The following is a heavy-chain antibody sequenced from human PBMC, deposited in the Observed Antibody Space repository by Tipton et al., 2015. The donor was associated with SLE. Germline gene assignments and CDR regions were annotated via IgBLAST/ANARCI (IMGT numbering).Heavy chain of an antibody. CDR1: GGSFSGNY. J-gene: IGHJ4*02. V-gene: IGHV4-59*08. CDR3: ARQQWLVRGLDY. Sequence: TLSLTCAVYGGSFSGNYWIWIRQPPGKGLEWIGYIYYSGSTNYNPSLKSRVTISVDTSKNQFSLKLSSVTAADTAVYYCARQQWLVRGLDYWGQGTLVTVSS. CDR2: IYYSGST. D-gene: IGHD6-19*01.